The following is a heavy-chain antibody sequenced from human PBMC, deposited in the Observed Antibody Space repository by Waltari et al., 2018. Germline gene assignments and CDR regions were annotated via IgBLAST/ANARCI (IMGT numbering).Heavy chain of an antibody. D-gene: IGHD6-13*01. CDR2: IYYSGST. V-gene: IGHV4-59*01. CDR3: ATSAAGFDY. J-gene: IGHJ4*02. CDR1: GGSISSYY. Sequence: QVQLQESGPGLVKPSETLSLTCTVSGGSISSYYWSWIRQPPGKGLEWIGYIYYSGSTTYNPSLKSRVTISVDTSKNQFSLKLSSVTAADTAGYYCATSAAGFDYWGQGTLVTVSS.